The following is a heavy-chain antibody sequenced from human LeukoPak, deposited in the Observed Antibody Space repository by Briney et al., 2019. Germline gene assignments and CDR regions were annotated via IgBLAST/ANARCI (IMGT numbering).Heavy chain of an antibody. V-gene: IGHV4-61*01. Sequence: SETLSLTCTVSGGSVSSGSYYWSWIRQPPGKGLEWIGYIYYSGSTNYNPSLKSRVTISVDTSKNQFSLKLSSVTAADTAVYYCARDYCSGGSCHFDWYFDLWGRGTLVTVSS. CDR1: GGSVSSGSYY. J-gene: IGHJ2*01. CDR3: ARDYCSGGSCHFDWYFDL. D-gene: IGHD2-15*01. CDR2: IYYSGST.